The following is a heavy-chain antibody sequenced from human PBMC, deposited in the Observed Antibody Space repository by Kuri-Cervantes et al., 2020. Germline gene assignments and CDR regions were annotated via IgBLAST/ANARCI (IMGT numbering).Heavy chain of an antibody. CDR2: ISYDGSNK. D-gene: IGHD1-26*01. V-gene: IGHV3-30*03. J-gene: IGHJ4*02. CDR1: GFTFSSYG. Sequence: GESLKISCAASGFTFSSYGMHWVRQAPGKGLEWVAVISYDGSNKYYADSVKGRFTISRDNSKNTLYLQMNSLRAEDTAVYYCARVRSDSGSYPYYFDYWGQGTLVTVSS. CDR3: ARVRSDSGSYPYYFDY.